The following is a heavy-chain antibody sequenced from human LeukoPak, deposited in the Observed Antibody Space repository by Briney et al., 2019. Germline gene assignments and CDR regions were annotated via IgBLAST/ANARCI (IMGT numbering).Heavy chain of an antibody. CDR1: GFTFSSYA. D-gene: IGHD6-19*01. Sequence: PGGSLRLSCAASGFTFSSYAMSWVRQAPGKGLEWVSAISGSGGSTYYADSVKGRFTISRDNSKNTLYLQMNSLRAEDTAVYYCAKAGHSSGWYYYYYMDVWGKGTTVTVSS. CDR2: ISGSGGST. CDR3: AKAGHSSGWYYYYYMDV. V-gene: IGHV3-23*01. J-gene: IGHJ6*03.